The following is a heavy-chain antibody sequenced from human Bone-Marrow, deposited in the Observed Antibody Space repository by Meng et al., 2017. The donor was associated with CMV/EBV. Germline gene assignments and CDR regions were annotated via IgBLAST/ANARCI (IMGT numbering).Heavy chain of an antibody. D-gene: IGHD1-26*01. Sequence: GGSLRLSCAASGFTFSSYAMHWVRQAQGKGLEWVAFIRYDGSNKYYADSVKGRFTISRDNSKNTLYLQMNSLRAEDTAVYYCAKEGIVGATTGRGYYGMDVWGQGTTVTVSS. CDR3: AKEGIVGATTGRGYYGMDV. CDR2: IRYDGSNK. J-gene: IGHJ6*02. CDR1: GFTFSSYA. V-gene: IGHV3-30*02.